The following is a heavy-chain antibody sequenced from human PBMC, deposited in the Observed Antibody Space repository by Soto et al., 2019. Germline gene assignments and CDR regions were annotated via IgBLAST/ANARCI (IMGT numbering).Heavy chain of an antibody. CDR2: IDPSDSQT. CDR3: ARQIYDSDTGPNFQYYFDS. V-gene: IGHV5-10-1*01. D-gene: IGHD3-22*01. J-gene: IGHJ4*02. CDR1: GYSFAGYW. Sequence: GESLKISCKGSGYSFAGYWITWVRQKPGKGLEWMGRIDPSDSQTYYSPSFRGHITISVTKSITTVFLQWSSLRASDTAMYYCARQIYDSDTGPNFQYYFDSWGQGTPVTVSS.